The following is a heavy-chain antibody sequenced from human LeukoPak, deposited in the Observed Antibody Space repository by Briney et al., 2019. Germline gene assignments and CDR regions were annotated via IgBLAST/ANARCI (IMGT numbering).Heavy chain of an antibody. J-gene: IGHJ5*02. CDR3: ARDYYMGIVDQ. CDR1: GFIFSSYA. CDR2: ISGSGGST. D-gene: IGHD3-22*01. Sequence: GGSLRLSCAASGFIFSSYAMSWVRQAPGKGLQWVSSISGSGGSTYYADSVKGRFTISRDNSKNTLYLQMNSLRVEDTSVYYCARDYYMGIVDQWGQGTRVTISS. V-gene: IGHV3-23*01.